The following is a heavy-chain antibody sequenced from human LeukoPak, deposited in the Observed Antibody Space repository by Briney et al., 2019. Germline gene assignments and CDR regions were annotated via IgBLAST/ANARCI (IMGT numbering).Heavy chain of an antibody. CDR3: APTSLDY. J-gene: IGHJ4*02. CDR1: GFTFSSYG. V-gene: IGHV3-23*01. CDR2: ISGRSGST. Sequence: GGSLRLSCAASGFTFSSYGMSWVRQAPGKGLEWVSAISGRSGSTYYADSVKGRFTISRDNAKNSLYLQMNSLRAEDTAVYYCAPTSLDYWGQGTLVTVSS.